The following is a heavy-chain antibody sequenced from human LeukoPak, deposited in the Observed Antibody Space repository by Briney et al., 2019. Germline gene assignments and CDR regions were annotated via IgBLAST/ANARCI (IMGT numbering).Heavy chain of an antibody. J-gene: IGHJ4*02. CDR2: IIPIFGTA. D-gene: IGHD3-22*01. Sequence: SVKVSCKASGGTFSSYAISWVRRAPGQGLEWMGGIIPIFGTANYAQKFQGRVTITADESTSTAYMELSSLRSEDTAVYYCARTYYYYYDSSGTFDYWGQGTLVTVSS. CDR3: ARTYYYYYDSSGTFDY. CDR1: GGTFSSYA. V-gene: IGHV1-69*13.